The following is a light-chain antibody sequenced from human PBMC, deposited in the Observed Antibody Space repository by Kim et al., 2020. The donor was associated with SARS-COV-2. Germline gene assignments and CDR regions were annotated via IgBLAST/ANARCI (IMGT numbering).Light chain of an antibody. CDR1: QDIGND. CDR2: AAS. J-gene: IGKJ1*01. CDR3: LHHDAFPWA. Sequence: DIQMAQSPSSLAASVGDRVTITCRASQDIGNDLVWYQQKPGTAPKRLIYAASNLQSGVPSRFSGSGSGTEFTLTISSLQPEDFVTYYCLHHDAFPWAFGQGTKVEIK. V-gene: IGKV1-17*01.